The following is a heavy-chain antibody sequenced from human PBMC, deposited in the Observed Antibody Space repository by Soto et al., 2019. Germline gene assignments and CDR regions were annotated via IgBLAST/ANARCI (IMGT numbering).Heavy chain of an antibody. V-gene: IGHV2-5*02. CDR1: GFSLSTYGTA. Sequence: QITLKESGPTLVKPTQTLTLTCTFSGFSLSTYGTAVAWIRQPPGKALEWLALIYWDDAERYNPSLKSRLTITKDTSKNHVVLTMTNMDPVDTGTYYCADSPSDDAYGRYFGSWGQGILVTVSS. D-gene: IGHD4-17*01. J-gene: IGHJ4*02. CDR2: IYWDDAE. CDR3: ADSPSDDAYGRYFGS.